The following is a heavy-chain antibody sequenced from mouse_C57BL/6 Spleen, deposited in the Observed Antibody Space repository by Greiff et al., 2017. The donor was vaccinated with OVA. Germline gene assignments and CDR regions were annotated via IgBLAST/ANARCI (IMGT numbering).Heavy chain of an antibody. CDR1: GYTFTSYW. CDR3: ASKDYYGSSYEDYFDY. J-gene: IGHJ2*01. V-gene: IGHV1-55*01. D-gene: IGHD1-1*01. CDR2: IYPGSGST. Sequence: VQLQQPGAELVKPGASVKMSCKASGYTFTSYWITWVKQRPGQGLEWIGDIYPGSGSTNYNEKFKRKATLTVDTSSSTAYMQLSSLTSEDSAVYYCASKDYYGSSYEDYFDYWGQGTTLTVSS.